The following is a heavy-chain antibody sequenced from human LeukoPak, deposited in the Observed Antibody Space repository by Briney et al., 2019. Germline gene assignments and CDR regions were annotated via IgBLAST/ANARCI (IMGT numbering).Heavy chain of an antibody. CDR1: GFTFSSCA. CDR3: AREAVYCSSTSCYQPWFDP. D-gene: IGHD2-2*01. V-gene: IGHV3-30*01. J-gene: IGHJ5*01. Sequence: GGSLRLSCAASGFTFSSCAMHWVRQAPGKGLEWVAVISYGGSNKYYADSVKGRFTISRDNYKNTLYLQMNSLRAEDTGVYYCAREAVYCSSTSCYQPWFDPWGQGTLVTVSS. CDR2: ISYGGSNK.